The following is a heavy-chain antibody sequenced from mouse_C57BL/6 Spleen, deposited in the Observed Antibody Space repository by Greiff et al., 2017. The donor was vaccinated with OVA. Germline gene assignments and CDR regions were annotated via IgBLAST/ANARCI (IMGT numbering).Heavy chain of an antibody. CDR3: ARFGYYYGSSPDY. CDR2: INPNNGGT. V-gene: IGHV1-26*01. D-gene: IGHD1-1*01. J-gene: IGHJ2*01. Sequence: VQLQQSGPELVKPGASVKISCKASGYTFTDYYMNWVKQSHGKSLEWIGDINPNNGGTSYNQKFKGKATLTVDKSSSTAYMELRSLTSEDSAVYYCARFGYYYGSSPDYWGQGTTLTVSS. CDR1: GYTFTDYY.